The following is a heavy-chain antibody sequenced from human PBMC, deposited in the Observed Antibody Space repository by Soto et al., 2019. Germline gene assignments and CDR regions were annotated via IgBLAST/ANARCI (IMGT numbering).Heavy chain of an antibody. CDR2: FDPEDAEI. D-gene: IGHD3-22*01. V-gene: IGHV1-24*01. J-gene: IGHJ6*02. Sequence: DSVKVSCKVSGYTLTELSMHWVRQAPGKGLEWMGGFDPEDAEIIYAQKFQGRVTMTEDTSTDTAYMELSSLRSEDTAVYYCAGITMIVVVAYGMDVCGQRTTVTVSS. CDR1: GYTLTELS. CDR3: AGITMIVVVAYGMDV.